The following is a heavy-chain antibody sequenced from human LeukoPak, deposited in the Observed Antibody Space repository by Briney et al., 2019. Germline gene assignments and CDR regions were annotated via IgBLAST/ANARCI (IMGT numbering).Heavy chain of an antibody. D-gene: IGHD3-10*01. V-gene: IGHV1-8*01. J-gene: IGHJ5*02. CDR1: GYTFTSYD. CDR3: ARDTMVRGVMMT. CDR2: MNPNSGNT. Sequence: ASVKVSCKASGYTFTSYDINWVRQATGQGLEWMGWMNPNSGNTGYAQKFQGRVTMTRNTSISTAYMELRSLRSDDTAVYYCARDTMVRGVMMTWGQGTLVTVSS.